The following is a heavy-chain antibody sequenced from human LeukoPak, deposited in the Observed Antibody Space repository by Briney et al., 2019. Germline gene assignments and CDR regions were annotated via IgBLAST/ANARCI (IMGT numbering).Heavy chain of an antibody. CDR3: AKSGYSSSWNYYYYMDV. Sequence: GGSLRLSCAASGFTFSSYAMSWVRQAPGKGLEWVSAISGSGGSTYYADSVKGRFTISRDNSKNTLYLQMNSLRAEDTAVYYCAKSGYSSSWNYYYYMDVWGKGTTVTVSS. J-gene: IGHJ6*03. CDR1: GFTFSSYA. CDR2: ISGSGGST. D-gene: IGHD6-13*01. V-gene: IGHV3-23*01.